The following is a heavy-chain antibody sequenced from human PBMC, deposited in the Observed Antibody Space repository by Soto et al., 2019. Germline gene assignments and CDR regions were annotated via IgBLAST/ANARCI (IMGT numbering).Heavy chain of an antibody. D-gene: IGHD2-21*02. V-gene: IGHV4-30-4*01. CDR3: AREDDGGDRDYYGLDV. J-gene: IGHJ6*02. Sequence: PSETLSLTCTVSGGSISSGEYYWSWIRQSPGKGLEWIGYIYYTGSTYYNPSLQSRVTISVDTSKKPFSLNLSSVTAADTAVYFCAREDDGGDRDYYGLDVWGQGTTVTVSS. CDR1: GGSISSGEYY. CDR2: IYYTGST.